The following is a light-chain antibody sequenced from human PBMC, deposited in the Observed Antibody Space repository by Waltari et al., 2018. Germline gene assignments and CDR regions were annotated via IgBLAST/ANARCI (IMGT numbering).Light chain of an antibody. CDR1: QSVISGY. Sequence: ENVLTQSPGTLSLSPGERATLSCRASQSVISGYLAWYQQKPGQAPRLLIFGASTRATGVPERFSGGGSGTHFTLTISRLEPEDFALYYCQQYGSSTGLTFGGGTKVQIK. V-gene: IGKV3-20*01. J-gene: IGKJ4*01. CDR3: QQYGSSTGLT. CDR2: GAS.